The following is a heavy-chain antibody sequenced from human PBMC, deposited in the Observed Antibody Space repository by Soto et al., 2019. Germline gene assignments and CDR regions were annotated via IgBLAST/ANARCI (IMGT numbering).Heavy chain of an antibody. CDR2: IIPIFGTA. J-gene: IGHJ5*02. D-gene: IGHD3-22*01. V-gene: IGHV1-69*13. CDR1: GGTFSSYA. CDR3: VTAFQDYFVCIVHHYEFWIDP. Sequence: GASVKVSCKASGGTFSSYAISWVRQAPGQGLEWMGGIIPIFGTANYAQKFQGRVTITADESTSTAYMELSSLRSEDTAVYYCVTAFQDYFVCIVHHYEFWIDPRGQGTLVTGSS.